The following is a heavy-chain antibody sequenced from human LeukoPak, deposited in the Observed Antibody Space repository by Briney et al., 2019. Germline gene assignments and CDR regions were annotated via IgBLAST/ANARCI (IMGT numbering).Heavy chain of an antibody. CDR1: GFTFSDYW. CDR3: ATYTQYLGGVPGTDY. Sequence: AGGSLRLSCAVTGFTFSDYWMRWVRQAPGKGLEWAASINKDGSEVQYVDSVEGRFTISRDNAKNSVYLQMASLGAAGTAVYYCATYTQYLGGVPGTDYWGLGTLVTVSS. CDR2: INKDGSEV. V-gene: IGHV3-7*01. J-gene: IGHJ4*02. D-gene: IGHD6-13*01.